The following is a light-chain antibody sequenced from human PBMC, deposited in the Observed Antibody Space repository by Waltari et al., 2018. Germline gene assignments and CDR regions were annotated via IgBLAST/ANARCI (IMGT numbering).Light chain of an antibody. CDR3: CSYAGLGIYV. CDR1: SSDVGNYNL. J-gene: IGLJ1*01. Sequence: QSGLTQPASVSGSPGQSITISCTGTSSDVGNYNLVSWYQQYPGKAPKLMVYEVTKRTSGVSDRFSASKSGNTSSLTIYGLQSEDEADCYCCSYAGLGIYVFGTGTKVTVL. V-gene: IGLV2-23*02. CDR2: EVT.